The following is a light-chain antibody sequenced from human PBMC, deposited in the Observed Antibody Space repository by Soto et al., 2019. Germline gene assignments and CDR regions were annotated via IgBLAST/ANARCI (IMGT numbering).Light chain of an antibody. Sequence: DIQLTQSPSFLSASVGDRVTITCRASQGISNYLAWYQQEPGKAPKLLMYPTSTLQSGVPSRFSGSRSGTEFTLTISSLQPEDSATYYCQQLRSYPLTFGGGTKVDIK. V-gene: IGKV1-9*01. CDR1: QGISNY. J-gene: IGKJ4*01. CDR3: QQLRSYPLT. CDR2: PTS.